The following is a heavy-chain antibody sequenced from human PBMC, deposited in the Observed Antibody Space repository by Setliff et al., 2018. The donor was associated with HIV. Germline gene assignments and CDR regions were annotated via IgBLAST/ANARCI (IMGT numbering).Heavy chain of an antibody. CDR2: IYPGDSVT. Sequence: LGESLKISCKASGYTFTNYWIGWVRQMPGKGLEWIGVIYPGDSVTRYGPSFEGQVSISADRSTTTAYLQWSSLKVSDTAIYYCIRRRRAPGTADLEAYWGQGTLVTVSS. CDR1: GYTFTNYW. V-gene: IGHV5-51*01. J-gene: IGHJ4*02. CDR3: IRRRRAPGTADLEAY. D-gene: IGHD2-21*02.